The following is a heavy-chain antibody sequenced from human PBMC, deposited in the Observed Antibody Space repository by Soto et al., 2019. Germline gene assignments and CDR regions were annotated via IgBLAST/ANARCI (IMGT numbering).Heavy chain of an antibody. V-gene: IGHV3-33*01. CDR3: VRSNGYDRSSGWGGGFDY. D-gene: IGHD6-6*01. CDR2: IWSDGSDK. J-gene: IGHJ4*02. Sequence: QVQLVESGGGVVQPGGSLRLSCATSGFTFSDSGMHWVRQAPGKGLEWVAVIWSDGSDKSYADSVEGRFTISRDNSKNTRLFKMNSLRAKDTGLFYLVRSNGYDRSSGWGGGFDYWGQGTLVTVSS. CDR1: GFTFSDSG.